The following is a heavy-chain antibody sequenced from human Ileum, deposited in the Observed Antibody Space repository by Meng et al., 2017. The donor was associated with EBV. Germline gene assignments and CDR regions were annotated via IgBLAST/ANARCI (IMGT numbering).Heavy chain of an antibody. D-gene: IGHD5-18*01. CDR1: GFTFSDYY. V-gene: IGHV3-11*01. CDR2: ISSSGSTI. Sequence: VDVVESGGGLCKPGWALRLSCAASGFTFSDYYMSWIRQAPGKGLEWDSYISSSGSTIYYADSVKGRFTISRDNAKNSLYLQMNSLRAEDTAVYYCARGSTAMGNWFDPWGQGTLVTVSS. J-gene: IGHJ5*02. CDR3: ARGSTAMGNWFDP.